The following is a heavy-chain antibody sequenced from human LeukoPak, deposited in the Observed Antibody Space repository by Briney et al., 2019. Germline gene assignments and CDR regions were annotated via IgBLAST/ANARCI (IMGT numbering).Heavy chain of an antibody. D-gene: IGHD3-3*01. CDR3: ARETHDFWSGYLTGYFDY. CDR1: GGSISSGDYY. CDR2: IYYSGST. Sequence: SQTLSLTCTVSGGSISSGDYYWSWLRQPPGKGLEWIGYIYYSGSTNYNPSLKSRVTISVDTSKNQFSLKLSSVTAADTAVYYCARETHDFWSGYLTGYFDYWGQGTLVTVSS. J-gene: IGHJ4*02. V-gene: IGHV4-30-4*08.